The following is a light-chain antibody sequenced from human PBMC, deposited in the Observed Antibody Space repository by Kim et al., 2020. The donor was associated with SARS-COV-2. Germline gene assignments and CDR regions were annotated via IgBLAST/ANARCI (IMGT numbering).Light chain of an antibody. CDR1: DIGTKN. CDR2: YDN. Sequence: SYELTQPPSVSVAPGKTARITCGGTDIGTKNVYWYQQKPGQAPVLVIFYDNDRPSEIPDRFSGSNSGNTATLTISGAEAGDEADYYCQVWDSGSDHMVFGGGTQLTVL. V-gene: IGLV3-21*04. CDR3: QVWDSGSDHMV. J-gene: IGLJ3*02.